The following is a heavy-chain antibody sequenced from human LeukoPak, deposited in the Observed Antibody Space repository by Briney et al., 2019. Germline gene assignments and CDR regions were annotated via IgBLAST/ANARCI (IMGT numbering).Heavy chain of an antibody. V-gene: IGHV1-2*02. D-gene: IGHD6-19*01. Sequence: ASVKVSCKASGYTFTGYYTHWVRQAPGQGLEWMGWINPNSGGTNYAQKFQGRVTMTRDTSISTAYMELSRLRSDDTAVYYCARCSQQWLVPDFDYWGQGTLVTVSS. CDR1: GYTFTGYY. CDR2: INPNSGGT. CDR3: ARCSQQWLVPDFDY. J-gene: IGHJ4*02.